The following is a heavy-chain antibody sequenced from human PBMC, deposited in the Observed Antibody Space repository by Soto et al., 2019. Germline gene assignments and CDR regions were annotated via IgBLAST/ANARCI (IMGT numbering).Heavy chain of an antibody. Sequence: EVQLVESGGGLVQPEGSLSLSCAASGFTFSDHYMDWVRQAPGKGLEWVGRIKNKANSYTTQYAAPVKGRFIISRDDSTNSVFRPMMRLKPEDTAAYYCPRVRLGSSRSIASCGQGILVTAAS. CDR2: IKNKANSYTT. J-gene: IGHJ4*02. D-gene: IGHD6-13*01. CDR3: PRVRLGSSRSIAS. V-gene: IGHV3-72*01. CDR1: GFTFSDHY.